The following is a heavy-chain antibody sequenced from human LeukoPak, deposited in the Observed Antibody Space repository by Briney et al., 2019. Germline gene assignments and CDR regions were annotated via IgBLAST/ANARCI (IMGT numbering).Heavy chain of an antibody. J-gene: IGHJ5*02. CDR1: GFTFSSYG. Sequence: PGGSLRLSCAASGFTFSSYGMHWVRQAPGKGLEWVAVIWYDGSNKYYADSVKGRFTISRDNSKNTLYLQMNSLRAEDTAVYYCAREPGFGESNSWFDPWGQGTLVTVSS. D-gene: IGHD3-10*01. CDR3: AREPGFGESNSWFDP. V-gene: IGHV3-33*01. CDR2: IWYDGSNK.